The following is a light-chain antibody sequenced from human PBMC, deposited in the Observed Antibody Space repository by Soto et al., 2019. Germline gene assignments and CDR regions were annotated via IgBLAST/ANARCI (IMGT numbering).Light chain of an antibody. CDR2: NNN. Sequence: QPVLTQPPSTSGTPGQRVTISCSGSNSNIGNNYVYWYQQVPGTAPKLLVYNNNQRPSGGPERFSDSKSGTSASLAISGLRSEDETDYYCATWDDSLSGVVFGGGTKLTVL. J-gene: IGLJ3*02. CDR1: NSNIGNNY. V-gene: IGLV1-47*01. CDR3: ATWDDSLSGVV.